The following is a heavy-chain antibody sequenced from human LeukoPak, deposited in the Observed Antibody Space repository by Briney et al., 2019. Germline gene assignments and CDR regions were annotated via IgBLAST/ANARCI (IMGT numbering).Heavy chain of an antibody. V-gene: IGHV4-30-2*01. CDR3: AKENMPHSSSWYGLDY. Sequence: SETLSLTCTVSGGSISSGGYSWSWIRQPPGKGLEWIGYIYHSGSTYYNPSLKSRVTISVDRSKNQFSLKLSSVTAADTALYYCAKENMPHSSSWYGLDYWGQGTLVTVSS. CDR2: IYHSGST. CDR1: GGSISSGGYS. D-gene: IGHD6-13*01. J-gene: IGHJ4*02.